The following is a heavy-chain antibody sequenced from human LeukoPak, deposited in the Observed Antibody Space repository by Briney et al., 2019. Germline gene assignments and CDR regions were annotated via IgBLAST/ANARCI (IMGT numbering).Heavy chain of an antibody. D-gene: IGHD6-13*01. V-gene: IGHV4-4*07. J-gene: IGHJ4*02. CDR2: IYTSWST. CDR3: ARDVVAAAGTWDY. Sequence: SETLSLTCTVSGGSISSFYWSWIRQPAGKGLEWIGRIYTSWSTNYNPSLKSRVTMSVDTSKHQFSLKLSSVAAADTAVYYCARDVVAAAGTWDYWGQGTLVTVSS. CDR1: GGSISSFY.